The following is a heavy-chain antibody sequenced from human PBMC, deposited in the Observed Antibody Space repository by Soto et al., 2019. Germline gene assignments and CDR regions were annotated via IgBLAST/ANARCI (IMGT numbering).Heavy chain of an antibody. CDR2: IRSKANSYAT. Sequence: WWSLRLSCSASVFTFSGSAMHWCRQASGKGLEWVGRIRSKANSYATAYAASVKGRFTISRDDSKNTAYLQMNSLKTEDTAVYYCTRHDPSSIAAAGAFDYWGQGTLVTVSS. V-gene: IGHV3-73*01. CDR1: VFTFSGSA. CDR3: TRHDPSSIAAAGAFDY. D-gene: IGHD6-13*01. J-gene: IGHJ4*02.